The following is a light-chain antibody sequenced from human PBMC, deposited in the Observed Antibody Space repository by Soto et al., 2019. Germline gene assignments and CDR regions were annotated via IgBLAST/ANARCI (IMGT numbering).Light chain of an antibody. CDR2: DAS. CDR3: QQYRDCPLT. Sequence: EIVLTQSPATLSVSPGERATLSCRASHSAASAVAWYQQKPGQAPRLLIYDASTRATGIPARFSGSGSATEFTLTISSLQSEDFAVYSCQQYRDCPLTFVGGTKVDLK. V-gene: IGKV3-15*01. J-gene: IGKJ4*01. CDR1: HSAASA.